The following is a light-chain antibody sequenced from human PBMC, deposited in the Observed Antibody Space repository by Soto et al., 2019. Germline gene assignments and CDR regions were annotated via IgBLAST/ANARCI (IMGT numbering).Light chain of an antibody. J-gene: IGLJ2*01. CDR1: SSDVGGYNY. CDR2: DVS. V-gene: IGLV2-14*03. CDR3: SSSTSSDPRV. Sequence: QSALTQPASVSGSPGQSIAISCTGTSSDVGGYNYVSWDQQHPGKAPKLMIYDVSSRPSGVSSRFSGSKSGNTASLTISGLQAEDEAHYYCSSSTSSDPRVFGGGAQLTVL.